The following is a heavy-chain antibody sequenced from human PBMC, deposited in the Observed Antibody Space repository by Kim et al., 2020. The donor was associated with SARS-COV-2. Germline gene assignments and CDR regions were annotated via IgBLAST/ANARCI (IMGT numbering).Heavy chain of an antibody. Sequence: ASVKVSCKASGYTFTSYYIHWVRQAPGQGLEWMGIINPSGGSTSYAQMFQGRVTMTRDTSTSTVYMELSSLRSEDTAVYSCARGGYYDSSKPYYFDYWGQGTVVTV. CDR3: ARGGYYDSSKPYYFDY. V-gene: IGHV1-46*01. D-gene: IGHD3-22*01. CDR1: GYTFTSYY. J-gene: IGHJ4*01. CDR2: INPSGGST.